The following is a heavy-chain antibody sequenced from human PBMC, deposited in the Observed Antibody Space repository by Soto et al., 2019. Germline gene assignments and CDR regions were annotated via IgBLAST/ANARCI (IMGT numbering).Heavy chain of an antibody. V-gene: IGHV1-69*02. J-gene: IGHJ4*02. CDR1: GGTFSNYP. CDR3: ARGSSDYGDFVTTY. CDR2: IIPLLDIT. Sequence: QVQLVQSGAEVKKPGSSVKVSCKASGGTFSNYPISWVRQAPGRGLEWMGRIIPLLDITNYAQKFQGRVTITADKSTATAYMDLSSLRFDDTAVYYCARGSSDYGDFVTTYWGQGTLVTVSS. D-gene: IGHD4-17*01.